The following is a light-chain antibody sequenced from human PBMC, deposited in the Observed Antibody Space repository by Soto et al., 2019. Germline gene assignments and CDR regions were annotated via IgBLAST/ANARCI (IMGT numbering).Light chain of an antibody. J-gene: IGKJ4*01. CDR3: QQYRSSPPIT. CDR2: GAS. CDR1: QTVSSSY. Sequence: MVLTQSQSTLSGSPGDRAALSCSTSQTVSSSYLAWYQQKPGQAPRLLIYGASSRATGIPDRFRGSGSGTDFTLTIIRLEPEDFALYYCQQYRSSPPITFGGRPNGDIK. V-gene: IGKV3-20*01.